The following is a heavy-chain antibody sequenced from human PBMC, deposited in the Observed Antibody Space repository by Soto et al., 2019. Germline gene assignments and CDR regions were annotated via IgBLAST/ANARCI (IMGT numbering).Heavy chain of an antibody. D-gene: IGHD3-9*01. CDR3: AKDFWSSLTGYSKWDYYYYYMDV. V-gene: IGHV3-23*01. CDR1: GFTFSSYA. J-gene: IGHJ6*03. Sequence: GGSLRLSCAASGFTFSSYAMSWVRQAPGKGLEWVSAISGSGGSTYYADSVKGRFTISRDNSKNTLYLQMNSLRAEDTAVYYCAKDFWSSLTGYSKWDYYYYYMDVWGKGTTVTVSS. CDR2: ISGSGGST.